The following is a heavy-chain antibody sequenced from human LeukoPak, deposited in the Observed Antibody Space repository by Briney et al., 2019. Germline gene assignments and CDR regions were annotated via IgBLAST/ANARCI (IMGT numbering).Heavy chain of an antibody. CDR1: GGSISSYY. CDR3: ARVSGRLRATSFDYYYYMDV. V-gene: IGHV4-59*01. Sequence: PSETLSLTCTVSGGSISSYYWSWIRQPPGKGLEWIGYIYYSGSTNYNPSLKSRVTISVDTSKNQFSLKLSSVTAADTAVYYCARVSGRLRATSFDYYYYMDVWGKGTTVTISS. J-gene: IGHJ6*03. CDR2: IYYSGST. D-gene: IGHD1-26*01.